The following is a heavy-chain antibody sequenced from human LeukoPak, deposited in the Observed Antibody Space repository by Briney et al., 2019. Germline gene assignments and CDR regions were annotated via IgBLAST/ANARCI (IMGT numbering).Heavy chain of an antibody. V-gene: IGHV3-15*01. CDR2: IKSKTDGGTT. J-gene: IGHJ4*02. D-gene: IGHD1-26*01. CDR1: GFTFGNAW. CDR3: TTDLSWEPLDY. Sequence: GGSLRLSCAAPGFTFGNAWMSWVRQAPGKGLEWVGRIKSKTDGGTTDYAAPVKGRFTISRDDSKNTLYLQMNSLKTEDTAVYYCTTDLSWEPLDYWGQGTLVTVSS.